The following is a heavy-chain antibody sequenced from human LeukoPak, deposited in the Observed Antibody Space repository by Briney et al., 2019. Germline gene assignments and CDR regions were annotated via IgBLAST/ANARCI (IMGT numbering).Heavy chain of an antibody. D-gene: IGHD3-22*01. J-gene: IGHJ5*02. Sequence: SETLSLTCTVSGGSISSYYWSWIRQPPGKGLEWIGYIHYSGSTNNNPSLKSRVTISVDTSKNQFSLKLSSVTAADTAVYYCAREKIGYYDGSGRGWFDPWGQGTLVTVSS. V-gene: IGHV4-59*01. CDR1: GGSISSYY. CDR2: IHYSGST. CDR3: AREKIGYYDGSGRGWFDP.